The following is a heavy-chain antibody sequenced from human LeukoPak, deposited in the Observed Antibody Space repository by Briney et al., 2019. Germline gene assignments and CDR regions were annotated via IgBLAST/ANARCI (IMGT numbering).Heavy chain of an antibody. CDR1: GGSFSGYH. V-gene: IGHV4-34*01. J-gene: IGHJ5*02. D-gene: IGHD1-26*01. CDR3: ASSVGATTFLGH. Sequence: PSETLSLTCAVYGGSFSGYHWSWIRQPPGKGLEWIGEINHSGSTNYNPSLKSRVTISVDTSKNQFSLKLSSVTAADTAVYYCASSVGATTFLGHWGQGTLVTVSS. CDR2: INHSGST.